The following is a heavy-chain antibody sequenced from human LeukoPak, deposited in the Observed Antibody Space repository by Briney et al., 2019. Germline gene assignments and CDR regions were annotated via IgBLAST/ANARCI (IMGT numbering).Heavy chain of an antibody. Sequence: SETLSLTCTVSGGSISSYYWSWIRQPPGKGLEWIGYIYYSGSTNYNPSLKSRVTISVDTSKNRFSLKLSSVTAADTAVYYCARLVVVAATHRPYYYGMDVWGQGTTVTVSS. CDR1: GGSISSYY. J-gene: IGHJ6*02. CDR2: IYYSGST. CDR3: ARLVVVAATHRPYYYGMDV. V-gene: IGHV4-59*08. D-gene: IGHD2-15*01.